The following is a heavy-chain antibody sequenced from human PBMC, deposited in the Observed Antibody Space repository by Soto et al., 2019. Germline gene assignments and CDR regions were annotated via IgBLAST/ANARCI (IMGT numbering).Heavy chain of an antibody. CDR2: INAGNGNT. J-gene: IGHJ6*02. CDR1: GYTFTSYA. Sequence: GASVKVSCKASGYTFTSYAMHWVRQAPGQRLEWMGWINAGNGNTKYSQKFQGRVTITRDTSASTAYMELSSLRSEDTAVYYCARENHDYSSLYYYYGMDVWGQGTTVTVSS. CDR3: ARENHDYSSLYYYYGMDV. D-gene: IGHD4-4*01. V-gene: IGHV1-3*01.